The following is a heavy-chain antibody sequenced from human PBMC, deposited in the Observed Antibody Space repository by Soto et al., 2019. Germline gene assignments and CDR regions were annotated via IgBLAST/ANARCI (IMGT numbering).Heavy chain of an antibody. CDR1: GGSFSGYY. J-gene: IGHJ4*02. Sequence: SETLSLTCAVYGGSFSGYYWSWIRQPPGKGLEWIGEINHSGSTNYNPSLKSRVTISVDTSKNQFSLKLSSVTAADTAVYYCARFGSGYDSYWGQGTLVTVS. V-gene: IGHV4-34*01. D-gene: IGHD5-12*01. CDR2: INHSGST. CDR3: ARFGSGYDSY.